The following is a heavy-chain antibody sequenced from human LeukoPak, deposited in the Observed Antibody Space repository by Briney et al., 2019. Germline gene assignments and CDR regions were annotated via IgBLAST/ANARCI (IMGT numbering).Heavy chain of an antibody. V-gene: IGHV4-59*01. J-gene: IGHJ6*03. D-gene: IGHD2-21*01. Sequence: SETLSLTCTVSGGSISSYYWSWIRQPPGKGLEWIGDIYHSGSPSNNYTTSLPSRVTMSLDTSKKQSPLKLYSVTAADTAVYYCARGGGWGGDSYHYYMDVWGKGATVTVSS. CDR3: ARGGGWGGDSYHYYMDV. CDR1: GGSISSYY. CDR2: IYHSGSPSN.